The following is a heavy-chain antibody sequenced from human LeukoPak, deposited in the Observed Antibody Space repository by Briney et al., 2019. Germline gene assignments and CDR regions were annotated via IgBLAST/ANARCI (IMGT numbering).Heavy chain of an antibody. CDR2: IYPGDSDT. J-gene: IGHJ6*02. CDR3: ARGYCSSTSCYSYGMDV. V-gene: IGHV5-51*01. CDR1: GYSFTSYW. Sequence: GESLKISCKGSGYSFTSYWIGWVRQLPGRGLEWMGIIYPGDSDTRYSPSFQGQVTISADKSTSTAYLQWSSLKASDTAMYYCARGYCSSTSCYSYGMDVWGQGTTVTVSS. D-gene: IGHD2-2*01.